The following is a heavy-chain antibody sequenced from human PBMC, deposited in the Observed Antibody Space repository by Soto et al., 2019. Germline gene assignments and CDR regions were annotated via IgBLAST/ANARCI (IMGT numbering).Heavy chain of an antibody. J-gene: IGHJ4*02. CDR3: ARGGYFDSSNYLAY. Sequence: ASVKVSCKAPGDTFTSYYLNWVRQAPGRGLEWMGWINPGNGNTKYSQQFQGRVIIDRDTSASTAYMELSSLRSEDTAVYYCARGGYFDSSNYLAYWGLGTLVTVSS. D-gene: IGHD3-22*01. V-gene: IGHV1-3*01. CDR1: GDTFTSYY. CDR2: INPGNGNT.